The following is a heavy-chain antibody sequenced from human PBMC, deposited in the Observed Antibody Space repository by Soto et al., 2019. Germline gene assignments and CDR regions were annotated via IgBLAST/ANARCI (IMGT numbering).Heavy chain of an antibody. CDR3: AKGTMTTVTTPFDY. Sequence: GGSLRLSCAASGFTFDDYAMHWVRQAPGKGLEWVSGISWNSGSIGYADSVKGRFTISRDNAKKSLYLQMNSLRAEDTALYYCAKGTMTTVTTPFDYWGQGTLVTVSS. CDR2: ISWNSGSI. CDR1: GFTFDDYA. D-gene: IGHD4-17*01. V-gene: IGHV3-9*01. J-gene: IGHJ4*02.